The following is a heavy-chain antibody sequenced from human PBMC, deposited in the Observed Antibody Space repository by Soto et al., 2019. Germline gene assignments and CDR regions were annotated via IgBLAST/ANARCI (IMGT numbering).Heavy chain of an antibody. D-gene: IGHD2-15*01. J-gene: IGHJ4*02. CDR2: ISWDSGVI. CDR3: VKDNVGVYCSGGSCYFDY. Sequence: PGGSLRLSCVASGFSLDHYAMHWVRQAPGKGLEWVSGISWDSGVIDYADSVRGRFTISRDNAKNSLYLQMTSLRAEDTALYYCVKDNVGVYCSGGSCYFDYWGRGSLVTVSS. V-gene: IGHV3-9*01. CDR1: GFSLDHYA.